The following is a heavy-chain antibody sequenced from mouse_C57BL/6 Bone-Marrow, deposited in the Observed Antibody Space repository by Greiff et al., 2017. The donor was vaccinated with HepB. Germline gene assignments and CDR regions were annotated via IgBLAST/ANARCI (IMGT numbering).Heavy chain of an antibody. J-gene: IGHJ1*03. V-gene: IGHV1-9*01. CDR2: ILPGSGST. Sequence: VQLQQSGAELMKPGASVKLSCKATGYTFTGYWIEWVKQRPGHGLEWIGEILPGSGSTNYNEKFKGKATLTADTSSNTAYVQLSSVTAEDSAIYYCARRHESRWGYFDVWGTGTTVTVSS. CDR3: ARRHESRWGYFDV. CDR1: GYTFTGYW. D-gene: IGHD1-1*01.